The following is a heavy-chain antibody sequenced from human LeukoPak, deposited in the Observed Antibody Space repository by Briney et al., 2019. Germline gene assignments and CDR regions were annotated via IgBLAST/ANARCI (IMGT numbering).Heavy chain of an antibody. CDR1: GFSLCTSGMC. CDR2: IDWDDDK. Sequence: SGPALVKTTQALTLTCTISGFSLCTSGMCVSWIRQPPGKALEWLARIDWDDDKYYSTSLKTRLTISKDTSKNQVVLTMTNMDPVDAATYYCARMPYYYDSNGSDPTYYYYGIHVWGEGTTVTVSS. J-gene: IGHJ6*01. D-gene: IGHD3-22*01. V-gene: IGHV2-70*11. CDR3: ARMPYYYDSNGSDPTYYYYGIHV.